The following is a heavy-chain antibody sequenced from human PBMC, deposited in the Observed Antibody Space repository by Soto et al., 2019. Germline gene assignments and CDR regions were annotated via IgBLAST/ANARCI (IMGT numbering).Heavy chain of an antibody. CDR1: GFTFSSYS. J-gene: IGHJ4*02. CDR2: ISSSSSTI. D-gene: IGHD3-3*01. Sequence: EVQLVESGGGLVQPGGSLRLSCAASGFTFSSYSMNWVRQAPGKGLEWVSYISSSSSTIYYADSVKGRFTISRDNAKNSLYLQMNSLRAEDTAVYYCARDHYEGVDDYWGQGTLVTVSS. CDR3: ARDHYEGVDDY. V-gene: IGHV3-48*01.